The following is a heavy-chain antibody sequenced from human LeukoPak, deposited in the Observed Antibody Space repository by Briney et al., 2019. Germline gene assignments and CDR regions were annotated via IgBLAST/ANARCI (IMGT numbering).Heavy chain of an antibody. CDR2: ISGSGDNT. D-gene: IGHD6-19*01. J-gene: IGHJ4*02. CDR1: GFTFSSCA. V-gene: IGHV3-23*01. CDR3: AKGIGLAVAGLHY. Sequence: GGSLRLSCGASGFTFSSCAMTWVRQAPGKGLEWVSAISGSGDNTYYADSVKGRFTISRDNSKTTLNLQMNSLIAEDTAVYYCAKGIGLAVAGLHYWGQGTLVTVSS.